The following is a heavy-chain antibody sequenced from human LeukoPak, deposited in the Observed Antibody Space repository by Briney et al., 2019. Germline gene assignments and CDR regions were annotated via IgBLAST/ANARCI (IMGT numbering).Heavy chain of an antibody. CDR3: AKWGRRPRSTYYYDSSGYYYDY. J-gene: IGHJ4*02. CDR1: GFTFSSYA. Sequence: GGSLRLSCAASGFTFSSYAMSWVRQAPGKGLEWVSAISRSGGSTYYADSVKGRFTISRDNSKNTLYLQMNSLRAEDTAVYYCAKWGRRPRSTYYYDSSGYYYDYWGQGTLVTVSS. D-gene: IGHD3-22*01. CDR2: ISRSGGST. V-gene: IGHV3-23*01.